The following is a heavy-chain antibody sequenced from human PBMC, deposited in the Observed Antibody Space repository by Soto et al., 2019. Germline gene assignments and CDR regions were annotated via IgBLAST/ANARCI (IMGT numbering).Heavy chain of an antibody. CDR1: GGSISSYY. V-gene: IGHV4-59*08. J-gene: IGHJ5*02. CDR2: IYYSGST. Sequence: KTSETLSLTCTVSGGSISSYYWSWIRQPPGKGLERIGYIYYSGSTNYNPSLKSRVTISVDTSKNHFSLKLTSVTASDSAVYYRARRECSGGTCFFDPWGQGTLVTVSS. D-gene: IGHD2-15*01. CDR3: ARRECSGGTCFFDP.